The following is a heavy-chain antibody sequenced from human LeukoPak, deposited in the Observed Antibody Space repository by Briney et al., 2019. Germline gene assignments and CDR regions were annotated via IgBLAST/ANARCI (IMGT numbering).Heavy chain of an antibody. D-gene: IGHD4-23*01. CDR3: ASGYPSDYGGNTY. CDR2: INSGGAI. J-gene: IGHJ4*02. V-gene: IGHV3-21*01. Sequence: PGGSLRLSCAASGFTFSSYSMNWVRQAPGKGLEWVSTINSGGAINYADSVKGRFTISRDNAKNTLYLQMNSLRAEDTAVYYCASGYPSDYGGNTYWGQGTLVTVSS. CDR1: GFTFSSYS.